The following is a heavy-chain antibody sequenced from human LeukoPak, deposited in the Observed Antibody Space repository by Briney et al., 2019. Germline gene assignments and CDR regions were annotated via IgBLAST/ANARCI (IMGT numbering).Heavy chain of an antibody. Sequence: PGGSLRLSCAASGFTFYDFGMSWVRQAPGKGLEWDSGINWNGASTGYADSVKGRFTISRDNAKNSLYLQMNSLRAEDTALYYCARRVDGSGRYRGYYYYYMDVWGKGTTVTISS. D-gene: IGHD3-10*01. CDR1: GFTFYDFG. CDR2: INWNGAST. CDR3: ARRVDGSGRYRGYYYYYMDV. V-gene: IGHV3-20*04. J-gene: IGHJ6*03.